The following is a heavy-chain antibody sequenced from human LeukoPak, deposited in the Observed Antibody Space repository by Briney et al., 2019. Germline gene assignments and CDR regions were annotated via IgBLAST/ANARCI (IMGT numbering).Heavy chain of an antibody. D-gene: IGHD3-22*01. V-gene: IGHV3-7*05. Sequence: GGSLRLSCAASGFTFSSYWMSWVRQAPGKGLEWVANIKQDGSEKYYVDSVKGRFTISRDNAKNSLYLQMNSLRAEDTAVYYCARGYYYGSSGYLGGYWGQGTLVTVSS. CDR3: ARGYYYGSSGYLGGY. CDR2: IKQDGSEK. CDR1: GFTFSSYW. J-gene: IGHJ4*02.